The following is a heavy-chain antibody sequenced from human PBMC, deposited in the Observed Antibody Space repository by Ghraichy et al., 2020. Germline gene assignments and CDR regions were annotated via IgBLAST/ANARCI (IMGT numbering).Heavy chain of an antibody. CDR3: ARDINAEDYYYGMDV. CDR2: IYSGGST. Sequence: GESLRLSCAASGFTVSSNYMSWVRQAPGKGLEWVSVIYSGGSTYYADSVKGRFTISRDNSKNTLYLQMNSLRAEDTAMYYCARDINAEDYYYGMDVWGQGTTVTVSS. D-gene: IGHD1-14*01. J-gene: IGHJ6*02. V-gene: IGHV3-53*01. CDR1: GFTVSSNY.